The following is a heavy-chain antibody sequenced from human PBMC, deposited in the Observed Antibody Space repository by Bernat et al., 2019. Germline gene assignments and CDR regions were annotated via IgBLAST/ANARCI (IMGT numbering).Heavy chain of an antibody. V-gene: IGHV4-39*01. J-gene: IGHJ4*02. Sequence: QLQLQESGPGLVKHSETLSLTCTVSGGSISSSSYYWVWIRQPPGKGLEWIGSIYYSGSTYYNPSLKSRVTISVDTSKNQFSLKLHSVTSADTAVYYCATRSPDNSGNYTNWGQGTLVTVSS. CDR3: ATRSPDNSGNYTN. CDR2: IYYSGST. D-gene: IGHD1-26*01. CDR1: GGSISSSSYY.